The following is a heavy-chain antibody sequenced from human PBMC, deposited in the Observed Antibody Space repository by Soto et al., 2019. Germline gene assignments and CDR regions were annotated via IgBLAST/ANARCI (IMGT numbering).Heavy chain of an antibody. D-gene: IGHD3-22*01. CDR1: GYTFTIYG. CDR2: ISGYNGNT. J-gene: IGHJ4*02. CDR3: ARVDYYDSSGYYGY. Sequence: QVQLVQSGAEVKKPGASVKVSCKASGYTFTIYGISWVRQAPGQGLEWMGWISGYNGNTDYAQNLQDRVTLTTDASTRSVYMELRSPRSDDTAVYYCARVDYYDSSGYYGYWGQGTLITVSS. V-gene: IGHV1-18*04.